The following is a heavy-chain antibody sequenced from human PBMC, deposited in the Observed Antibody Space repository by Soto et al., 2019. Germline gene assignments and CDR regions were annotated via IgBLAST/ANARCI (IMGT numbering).Heavy chain of an antibody. D-gene: IGHD3-10*01. Sequence: QVQLVQSGAEVKKPGSSVKVSCKASGGTFSSHVFNWVRQAPGQGLEWMGGIMTIFGTANYAQKFQGRVTITADESTSTAYMELSSLRSEDTAVYYCARDVEFRDGNISHLDYWGQGTLVTVSS. CDR3: ARDVEFRDGNISHLDY. CDR2: IMTIFGTA. V-gene: IGHV1-69*01. J-gene: IGHJ4*02. CDR1: GGTFSSHV.